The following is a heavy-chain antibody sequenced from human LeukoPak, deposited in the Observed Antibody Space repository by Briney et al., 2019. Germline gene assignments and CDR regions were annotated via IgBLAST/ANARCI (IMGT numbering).Heavy chain of an antibody. Sequence: PGGSLRLSCAASGFTFTYNGMNWVRQAPGKGLEWVSFISRSSTTIYYADSVKGRFTISRDNAKNSLYLQMNSLRAEDTAVYYCARDHRSGYCKYWGQGTLVTVSS. CDR1: GFTFTYNG. CDR2: ISRSSTTI. J-gene: IGHJ4*02. CDR3: ARDHRSGYCKY. D-gene: IGHD3-22*01. V-gene: IGHV3-48*04.